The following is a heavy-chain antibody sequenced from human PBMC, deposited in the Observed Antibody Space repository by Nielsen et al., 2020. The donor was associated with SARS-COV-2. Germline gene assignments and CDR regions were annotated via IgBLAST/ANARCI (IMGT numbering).Heavy chain of an antibody. D-gene: IGHD1-26*01. Sequence: ASVQVSCKASGYTFTSYAMHWVRQAPGQRLEWMGWINAGNGNTKYSQKFQGRVTITRDTSASTAYMELSSLRSEDTAVYYCARQSGSYLHYFDYWGQGTLVTVSS. V-gene: IGHV1-3*01. J-gene: IGHJ4*02. CDR1: GYTFTSYA. CDR2: INAGNGNT. CDR3: ARQSGSYLHYFDY.